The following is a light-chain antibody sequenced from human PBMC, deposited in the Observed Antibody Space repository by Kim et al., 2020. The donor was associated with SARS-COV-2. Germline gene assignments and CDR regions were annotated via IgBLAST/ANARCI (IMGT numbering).Light chain of an antibody. CDR1: SSDVGGYNY. CDR3: SSYTSSSTLV. CDR2: DVS. V-gene: IGLV2-14*03. J-gene: IGLJ1*01. Sequence: GESTTISCTGTSSDVGGYNYVSWYQQHPGKAPKLMIYDVSNRPSGVSNRFSGSKSGNTASLTISGRQAEDEADYYCSSYTSSSTLVFGTGTKVTVL.